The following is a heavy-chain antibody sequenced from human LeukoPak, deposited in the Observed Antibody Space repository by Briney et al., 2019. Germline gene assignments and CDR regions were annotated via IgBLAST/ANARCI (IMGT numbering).Heavy chain of an antibody. J-gene: IGHJ6*02. CDR1: GYTFTGYY. V-gene: IGHV1-2*02. CDR2: INPNSGGT. Sequence: ASVKVSCKASGYTFTGYYMHWVRQAPGQGLEWMGWINPNSGGTNYAQKFQGRVTMTRDTSISTAYMELSRLRSDDTAVYYCARAGPIVVVPAAKRNFYGMDVWGQGTTVTVSS. CDR3: ARAGPIVVVPAAKRNFYGMDV. D-gene: IGHD2-2*01.